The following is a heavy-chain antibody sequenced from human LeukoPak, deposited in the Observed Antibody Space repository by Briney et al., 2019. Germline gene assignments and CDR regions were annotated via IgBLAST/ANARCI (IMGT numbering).Heavy chain of an antibody. J-gene: IGHJ4*02. CDR3: TRGDYYDSSGYYLLFDY. D-gene: IGHD3-22*01. CDR1: GFTFGDYG. CDR2: IRSKAYGGTT. Sequence: PGVSLRLSCIGSGFTFGDYGMSWVRQAPGKGLEWVGFIRSKAYGGTTEYAASVKGRFTISRDDSRSIAYLQMNSLKTEDTAVYYCTRGDYYDSSGYYLLFDYWGQGTLVTVSS. V-gene: IGHV3-49*04.